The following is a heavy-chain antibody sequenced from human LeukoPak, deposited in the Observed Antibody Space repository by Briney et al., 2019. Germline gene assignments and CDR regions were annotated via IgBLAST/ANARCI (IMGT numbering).Heavy chain of an antibody. Sequence: ASVKVSCKASGYTFTGYYMHWVRQAPGQGLEWMGWINPNSGGTNYAQKFQGRVTMTRDTSISTAYMELSRLRSDDTAVYYCAREGTTVVRLEAFDIWGQGTMVTVSS. J-gene: IGHJ3*02. CDR1: GYTFTGYY. V-gene: IGHV1-2*02. CDR3: AREGTTVVRLEAFDI. D-gene: IGHD4-23*01. CDR2: INPNSGGT.